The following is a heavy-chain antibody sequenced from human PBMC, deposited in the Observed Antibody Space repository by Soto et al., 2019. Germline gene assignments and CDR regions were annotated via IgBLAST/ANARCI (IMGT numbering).Heavy chain of an antibody. J-gene: IGHJ6*02. CDR2: ISYDGDNT. CDR3: AKDPVRAVTLSYYYYGMDI. D-gene: IGHD2-21*02. Sequence: QVQLVESGGGVVQPGRSLRLSCAASGFTFSNYGMHWVRQAPGQGLEWVAVISYDGDNTYYADSVKGRFTISRDNSKNTRCRQMNSLRAEDTAVYYRAKDPVRAVTLSYYYYGMDIWGQGTRVTVSS. CDR1: GFTFSNYG. V-gene: IGHV3-30*18.